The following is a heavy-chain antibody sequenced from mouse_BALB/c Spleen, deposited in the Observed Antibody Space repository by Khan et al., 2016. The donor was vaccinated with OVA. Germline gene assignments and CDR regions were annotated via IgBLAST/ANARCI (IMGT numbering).Heavy chain of an antibody. V-gene: IGHV2-9*02. J-gene: IGHJ3*01. CDR1: GFSLTSYG. CDR3: ALLRFSFAY. CDR2: IWAGGST. Sequence: QVQLKQSGPGLVAPSQSLSITCTVSGFSLTSYGVHWVRQPPGKGLEWLGVIWAGGSTNYNSALMSRLSISKDNSKSQVFLKMNSLQTDDTAMYYCALLRFSFAYWGQGTLVTVSA. D-gene: IGHD1-1*01.